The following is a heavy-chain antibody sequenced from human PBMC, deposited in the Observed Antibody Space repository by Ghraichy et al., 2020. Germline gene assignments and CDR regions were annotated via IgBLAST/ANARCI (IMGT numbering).Heavy chain of an antibody. CDR3: ARVGPYTASTPYFDF. J-gene: IGHJ4*02. D-gene: IGHD3-16*01. V-gene: IGHV4-31*03. CDR1: GGSIFSGGFS. Sequence: SLNISCTVSGGSIFSGGFSWAWIRQPPGKGLEWIGYISDTGSASYKPSLKSRVSISLDTSRIHLSLNLTSVTAADTAVYYCARVGPYTASTPYFDFWGQGTLVTVSS. CDR2: ISDTGSA.